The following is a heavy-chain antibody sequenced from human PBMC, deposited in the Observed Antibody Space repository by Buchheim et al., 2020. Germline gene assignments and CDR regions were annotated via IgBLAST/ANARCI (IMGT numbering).Heavy chain of an antibody. J-gene: IGHJ2*01. V-gene: IGHV4-30-4*01. CDR2: IYYSGST. CDR1: GGSISSGDYY. CDR3: ARAIADYYDSSGYWYFDL. D-gene: IGHD3-22*01. Sequence: QQQLQESGPGLVKPSQTLSLTCTVSGGSISSGDYYWSWIRQPPGKGLEWIGYIYYSGSTYYNPSLKSRVTISVDTSKNQFSLKLSSVTAADTAVYYCARAIADYYDSSGYWYFDLWGRGTL.